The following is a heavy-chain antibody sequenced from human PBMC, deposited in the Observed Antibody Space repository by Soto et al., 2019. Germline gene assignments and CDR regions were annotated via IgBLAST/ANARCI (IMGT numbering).Heavy chain of an antibody. CDR3: ARDDWSSIDAFDI. D-gene: IGHD2-21*01. CDR2: ISAYNGNT. V-gene: IGHV1-18*01. J-gene: IGHJ3*02. CDR1: DSTFTSYV. Sequence: VKVSCMPSDSTFTSYVISWVRPAPGQGLEWMGWISAYNGNTNYAQKLQGRVTMTTDTSTSTAYMELRSLRSDDTAVYYCARDDWSSIDAFDIWGQGTMVTVSS.